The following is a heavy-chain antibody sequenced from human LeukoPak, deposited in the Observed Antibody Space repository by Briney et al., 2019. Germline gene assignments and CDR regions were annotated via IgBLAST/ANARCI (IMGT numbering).Heavy chain of an antibody. J-gene: IGHJ4*02. CDR3: ARDLGRYGSGSSNY. CDR1: GYTFTGYY. V-gene: IGHV1-2*02. Sequence: ASVKVSCKASGYTFTGYYMHWVRQAPGQGLEWMGWINPNSGGTNYAQKFQGRVTMTRDTSISTAYMELSRLRSDDTAVYYCARDLGRYGSGSSNYWGQGTLVTVSS. CDR2: INPNSGGT. D-gene: IGHD3-10*01.